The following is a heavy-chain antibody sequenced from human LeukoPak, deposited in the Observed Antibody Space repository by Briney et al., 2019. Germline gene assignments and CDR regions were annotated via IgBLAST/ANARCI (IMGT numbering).Heavy chain of an antibody. CDR2: ISAYNGNT. J-gene: IGHJ4*02. V-gene: IGHV1-18*01. D-gene: IGHD3-22*01. Sequence: GASVKVXXXASGYTFTSYGISWVRQAPGQGLEXMGWISAYNGNTNYAQKLQGRVTMTTDTSTSTAYMELRSLRSDDTAVYYCARDFTMIVVAMGYWGQGTLVTVSS. CDR3: ARDFTMIVVAMGY. CDR1: GYTFTSYG.